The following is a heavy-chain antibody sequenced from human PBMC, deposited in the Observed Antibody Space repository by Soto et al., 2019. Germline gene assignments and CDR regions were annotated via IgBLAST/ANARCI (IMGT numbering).Heavy chain of an antibody. CDR2: INPNSGGT. D-gene: IGHD3-10*01. J-gene: IGHJ6*02. CDR3: ARVGGGLASLGYYGMDV. CDR1: GYTFIGYY. V-gene: IGHV1-2*04. Sequence: QVQLVQSGAEVKKTGASVKVSCKASGYTFIGYYIHWVRQAPGQGLEWMGWINPNSGGTNYAQRFQGWVTMTRDRHIRTAYMELSRLKSDDTAVYYCARVGGGLASLGYYGMDVWGQGTTVTVSS.